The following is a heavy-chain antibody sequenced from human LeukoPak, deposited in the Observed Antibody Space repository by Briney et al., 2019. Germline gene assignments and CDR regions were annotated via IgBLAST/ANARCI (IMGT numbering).Heavy chain of an antibody. Sequence: ASVKVSCKASGYAFTSYHIHWMRQAPGQGLGWMGIIIPSSGSTTYAQKFQGRVTMTRDTSTSTVYMELSSLTSDDTAVYFCARSDYNDYRGLGFWGQGTLVTVSS. CDR3: ARSDYNDYRGLGF. J-gene: IGHJ4*02. CDR1: GYAFTSYH. CDR2: IIPSSGST. V-gene: IGHV1-46*01. D-gene: IGHD4-11*01.